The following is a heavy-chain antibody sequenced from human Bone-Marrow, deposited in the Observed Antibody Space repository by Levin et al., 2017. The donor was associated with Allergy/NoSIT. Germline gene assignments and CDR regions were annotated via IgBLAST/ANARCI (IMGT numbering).Heavy chain of an antibody. V-gene: IGHV3-23*01. CDR2: ISGTGDSI. J-gene: IGHJ4*02. Sequence: GESLKISCAASGFTFRSYAMSWVRRAPGKGLEWVSGISGTGDSINYAESVKGRFTISRDNSKNTLFLQMNSLGAEDTAVYYCAKSRGPYCSNISCYFFDYWGQGKLVTVSS. CDR1: GFTFRSYA. D-gene: IGHD2-2*01. CDR3: AKSRGPYCSNISCYFFDY.